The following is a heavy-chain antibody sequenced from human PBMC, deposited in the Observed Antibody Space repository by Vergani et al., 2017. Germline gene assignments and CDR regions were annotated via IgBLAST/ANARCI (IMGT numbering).Heavy chain of an antibody. V-gene: IGHV4-61*01. CDR2: IYYSGST. J-gene: IGHJ4*02. CDR3: ARDDMAAAGFDY. CDR1: GGSVSSGSYY. Sequence: QVQLQESGPGLVKPSETLSLTCTVSGGSVSSGSYYLSWSRQPPGKGLEWIGYIYYSGSTNYNPPLKSRVTIAVDTSKNQFSLKLSSVTAADTAVYYCARDDMAAAGFDYWGQGTLVTVSS. D-gene: IGHD6-13*01.